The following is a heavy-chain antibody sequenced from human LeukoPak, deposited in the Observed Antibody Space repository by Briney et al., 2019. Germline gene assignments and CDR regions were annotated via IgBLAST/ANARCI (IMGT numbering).Heavy chain of an antibody. CDR2: IKNDGSKK. CDR1: GFTFSNYW. CDR3: ARVSSSGYPDFHYYYMDV. D-gene: IGHD3-22*01. Sequence: PGGSLRLSCAASGFTFSNYWMSWVRQAPGKGLEWVANIKNDGSKKYYVDSVKGRFTISRDNAKNSLYLQMNSLRVEDTAVYYCARVSSSGYPDFHYYYMDVWGKGTTVTVSS. J-gene: IGHJ6*03. V-gene: IGHV3-7*03.